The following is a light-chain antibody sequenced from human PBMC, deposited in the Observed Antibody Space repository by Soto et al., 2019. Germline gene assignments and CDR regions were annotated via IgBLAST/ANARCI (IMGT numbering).Light chain of an antibody. Sequence: SYELTQPPSVSVAPGKTARITCGGNNIGSKSVHWYQQKPGQAPVLVIYYDSDRPSGIPERFSGSNSGNTATLTISRVEAGDEAEYYCQVWDSSIDHVVFGGGTNRTVL. CDR1: NIGSKS. V-gene: IGLV3-21*04. CDR3: QVWDSSIDHVV. J-gene: IGLJ2*01. CDR2: YDS.